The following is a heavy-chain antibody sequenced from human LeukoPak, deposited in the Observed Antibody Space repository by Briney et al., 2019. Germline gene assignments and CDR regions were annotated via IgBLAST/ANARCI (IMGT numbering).Heavy chain of an antibody. CDR1: GFTFSSST. CDR3: AKDEGTSVDGDYFDY. J-gene: IGHJ4*02. D-gene: IGHD3-10*01. CDR2: ITSSSSII. Sequence: GGSLRLSCAASGFTFSSSTMNWVRQAPGRGLEWISHITSSSSIIYYADSVQGRFTISRDDAKNSLYLQMNSLRAEDTAIYYCAKDEGTSVDGDYFDYWGQGTLVTVSS. V-gene: IGHV3-48*01.